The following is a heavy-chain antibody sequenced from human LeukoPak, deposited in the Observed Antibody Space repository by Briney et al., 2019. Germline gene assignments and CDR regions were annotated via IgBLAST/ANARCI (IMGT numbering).Heavy chain of an antibody. V-gene: IGHV4-31*03. J-gene: IGHJ3*02. D-gene: IGHD2-21*02. CDR1: GGSISSGGYY. CDR3: ASNTARGVGAFDI. CDR2: IYYSGST. Sequence: SETLSLTCTVSGGSISSGGYYWSWIRQHPGKGLEWIGYIYYSGSTYYNPSLKSRVTISVDTSKNQFSLKLSSVTAADTAVYYCASNTARGVGAFDIWGQGTMVTVSS.